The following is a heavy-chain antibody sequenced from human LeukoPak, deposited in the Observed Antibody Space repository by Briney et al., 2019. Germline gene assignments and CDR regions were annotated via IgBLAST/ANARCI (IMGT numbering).Heavy chain of an antibody. J-gene: IGHJ4*02. D-gene: IGHD3-22*01. CDR3: SRGLDSRKLGY. CDR1: GASLSSDDHY. Sequence: TLSLTCTVSGASLSSDDHYWNWIRQSPGKGLEWIGSIHPSGILYNNPSLESRLTISKDTSKNQFPLNLTSVTAADTAVYFCSRGLDSRKLGYWGQGTLVTVSS. V-gene: IGHV4-31*03. CDR2: IHPSGIL.